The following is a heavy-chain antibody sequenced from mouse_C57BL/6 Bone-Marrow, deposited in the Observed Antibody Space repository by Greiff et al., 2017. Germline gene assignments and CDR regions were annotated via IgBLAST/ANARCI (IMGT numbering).Heavy chain of an antibody. CDR1: GFSFNTYA. CDR2: IRSKSNNYAT. Sequence: EVMLVESGGGLVQPKGSLKLSCAASGFSFNTYAMNWVRQAPGKGLEWVARIRSKSNNYATYYADSVKDRFTISRDDSESMLYLQMNNLKTEDTAMYYCVRQYGPGVYFDYWGQGTTLTVSS. V-gene: IGHV10-1*01. D-gene: IGHD1-2*01. CDR3: VRQYGPGVYFDY. J-gene: IGHJ2*01.